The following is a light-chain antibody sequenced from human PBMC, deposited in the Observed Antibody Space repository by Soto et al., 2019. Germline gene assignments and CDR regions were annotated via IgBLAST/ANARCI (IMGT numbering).Light chain of an antibody. Sequence: DIQMTQSPSSLSASVGDRVTITCRASQSISSYLNWYQQKPGKAPKLLIYAASSLQSGVPSRFSGSGSGTDVTLTISSLQPEDFATYYGQRSYSTPRTVGQGTKVDI. V-gene: IGKV1-39*01. J-gene: IGKJ1*01. CDR1: QSISSY. CDR2: AAS. CDR3: QRSYSTPRT.